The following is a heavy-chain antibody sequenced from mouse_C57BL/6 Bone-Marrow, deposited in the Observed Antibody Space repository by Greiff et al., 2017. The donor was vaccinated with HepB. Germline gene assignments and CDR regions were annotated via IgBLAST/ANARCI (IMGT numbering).Heavy chain of an antibody. J-gene: IGHJ4*01. CDR3: VRQLKAMDY. CDR1: GFSFNTYA. V-gene: IGHV10-1*01. Sequence: EVKLMESGGGLVQPKVSLKLSCAASGFSFNTYAMNWVRQAPGKGLEWVARIRSKSNNYATYYADSVKDRFTISRDDSESMLYLQMNNLKTEDTAMYYCVRQLKAMDYWGQGTSVTVSS. D-gene: IGHD1-3*01. CDR2: IRSKSNNYAT.